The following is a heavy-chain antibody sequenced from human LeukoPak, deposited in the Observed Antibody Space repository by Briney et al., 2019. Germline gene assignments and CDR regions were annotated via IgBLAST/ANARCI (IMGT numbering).Heavy chain of an antibody. CDR3: ARDSEHYDSGAYYDALDI. D-gene: IGHD3-22*01. V-gene: IGHV3-13*01. Sequence: GGSLRLSCAASGFTFSSYDMHWVRQATGKGLEWVSAIGTAGDTYYPGSVKGRFTISRENAKNSLYLQMNSLRAGDTAVYYCARDSEHYDSGAYYDALDIWGQGTLVTVSP. CDR2: IGTAGDT. CDR1: GFTFSSYD. J-gene: IGHJ3*02.